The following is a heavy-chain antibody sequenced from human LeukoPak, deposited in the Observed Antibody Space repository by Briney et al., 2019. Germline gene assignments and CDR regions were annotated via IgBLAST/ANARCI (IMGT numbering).Heavy chain of an antibody. CDR3: ATMVGRRWLQLSYYFDY. D-gene: IGHD5-24*01. CDR1: GFTFSSYS. Sequence: GGSLRLSCAASGFTFSSYSMNWVRQAPGKGLEWMGGFDPEDGETIYAQKFQGRVTMTEDTSTDTAYMELSSLRSEDTAVYYCATMVGRRWLQLSYYFDYWGQGTLVTVSS. CDR2: FDPEDGET. V-gene: IGHV1-24*01. J-gene: IGHJ4*02.